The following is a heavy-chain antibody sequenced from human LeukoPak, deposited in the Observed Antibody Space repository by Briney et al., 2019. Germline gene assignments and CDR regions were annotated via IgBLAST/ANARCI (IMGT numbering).Heavy chain of an antibody. CDR1: GYTFTGYY. V-gene: IGHV1-2*06. CDR3: ARDQEGFDY. CDR2: INPNNGGP. Sequence: ASVKVSCKASGYTFTGYYMHWVRQAPGQGLEWMGRINPNNGGPNYAQKFQGRVTMTRDTSTSTVHMELSGLRSEDTAVYYCARDQEGFDYWGQGTLVTVSS. J-gene: IGHJ4*02.